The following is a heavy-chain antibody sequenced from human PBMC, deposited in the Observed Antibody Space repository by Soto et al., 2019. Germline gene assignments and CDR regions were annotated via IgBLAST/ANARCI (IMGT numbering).Heavy chain of an antibody. J-gene: IGHJ4*02. CDR1: GGSISSSSYY. CDR2: IYYSGST. Sequence: PSVTLSLTCTVSGGSISSSSYYWGWIRQPPGKGLEWIGSIYYSGSTYYNPSLKSRVTISVDTSKNQFSLKLSSVTAADTAVYYCARHVEEEMATINYFDYWGQGTLVTVSS. V-gene: IGHV4-39*01. D-gene: IGHD5-12*01. CDR3: ARHVEEEMATINYFDY.